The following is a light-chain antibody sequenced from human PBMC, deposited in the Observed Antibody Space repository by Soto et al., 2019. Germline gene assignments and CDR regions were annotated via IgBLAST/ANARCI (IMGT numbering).Light chain of an antibody. J-gene: IGLJ2*01. CDR3: AAWDDSLSGPV. Sequence: QLVLTQPPSASGTPGQRVTISCSGSISNIGSNYVYWYQQLPGTAPKLLIYRNNQRPSGVPDRFSGSKSGTSASLAISGLRSEDEADYYCAAWDDSLSGPVFGGGTKLTVL. CDR1: ISNIGSNY. V-gene: IGLV1-47*01. CDR2: RNN.